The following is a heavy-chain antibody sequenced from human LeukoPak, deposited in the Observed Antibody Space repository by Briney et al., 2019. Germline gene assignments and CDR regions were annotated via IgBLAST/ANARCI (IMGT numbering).Heavy chain of an antibody. V-gene: IGHV3-23*01. J-gene: IGHJ4*02. D-gene: IGHD3-10*01. Sequence: PGGSLRLSCAAPGFTFSNHGMNWVRQASGKGLEWVSGISPRGDITYYAGSVKGRFTISRDNSKNMLYLELISLTAEDTAVYYCAKDDAWLQFGEWSQGTLVTVSS. CDR2: ISPRGDIT. CDR1: GFTFSNHG. CDR3: AKDDAWLQFGE.